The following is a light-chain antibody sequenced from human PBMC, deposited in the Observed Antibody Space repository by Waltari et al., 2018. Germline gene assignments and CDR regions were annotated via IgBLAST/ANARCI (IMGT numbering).Light chain of an antibody. V-gene: IGKV3-15*01. J-gene: IGKJ2*01. Sequence: DTLMTQSPATLSVSPGERVPLSCRASQSVTTNLAWYQQKPGQAPRLLIYRASTRATGVPARFSGSGSGTEFTLTINALQSEDFAVYYCHQYNNWPPNTFGQGTLLEIK. CDR1: QSVTTN. CDR3: HQYNNWPPNT. CDR2: RAS.